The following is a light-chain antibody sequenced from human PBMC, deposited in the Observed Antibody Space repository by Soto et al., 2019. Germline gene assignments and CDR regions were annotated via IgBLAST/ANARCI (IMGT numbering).Light chain of an antibody. Sequence: DIHMTQSPSSLSASVGDRVTITCRASQGIRNDLGWYQQKPGKVPKRLIYAASSLQSGVPSRFSGSGSGTEFTLTINNLQPEDCATYYCLQYNAYRYAFGQGTKLEIK. CDR3: LQYNAYRYA. V-gene: IGKV1-17*02. J-gene: IGKJ2*01. CDR1: QGIRND. CDR2: AAS.